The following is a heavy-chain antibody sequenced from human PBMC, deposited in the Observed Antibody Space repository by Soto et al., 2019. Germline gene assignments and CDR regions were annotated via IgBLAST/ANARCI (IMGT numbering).Heavy chain of an antibody. Sequence: QVKLVQSGAEVKKPGASVKVSCKASGYTFTTYGISWVRQAPGQGLEWMGWISAYNGNTNYAQKIQGRVTMTTDTSTRPAYMEVRSMRSDDTAVYYCARQQWLYYYYGMDVWGQGTTVTVSS. CDR1: GYTFTTYG. CDR2: ISAYNGNT. CDR3: ARQQWLYYYYGMDV. V-gene: IGHV1-18*01. J-gene: IGHJ6*02. D-gene: IGHD6-19*01.